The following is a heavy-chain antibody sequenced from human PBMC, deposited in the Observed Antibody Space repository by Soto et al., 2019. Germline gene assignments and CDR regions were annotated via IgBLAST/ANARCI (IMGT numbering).Heavy chain of an antibody. J-gene: IGHJ4*02. CDR2: IYYSGST. V-gene: IGHV4-31*03. D-gene: IGHD6-13*01. Sequence: SETLSLTCTVSGGSISSGGYYWSWIRQHPGKGLEWIGYIYYSGSTYYNPSLKSRLTISVDTSKNQFSLKLSSVTAADTAVYYCARDLIAAAGIFDYWGRGTLVTVSS. CDR3: ARDLIAAAGIFDY. CDR1: GGSISSGGYY.